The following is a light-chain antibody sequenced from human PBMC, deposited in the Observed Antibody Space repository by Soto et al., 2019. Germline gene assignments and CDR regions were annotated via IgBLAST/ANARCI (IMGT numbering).Light chain of an antibody. V-gene: IGLV2-8*01. J-gene: IGLJ1*01. Sequence: QSALTQPPSASGSPGQSVSISCTGTSSDVGGYNYVSWYQQHPGKVPKLIIYEVNKRPSGVPDRFSGSKSGNTAPLTVTGLQAEDEADYYCTSYAGGNNVFGTGTKLTVL. CDR3: TSYAGGNNV. CDR2: EVN. CDR1: SSDVGGYNY.